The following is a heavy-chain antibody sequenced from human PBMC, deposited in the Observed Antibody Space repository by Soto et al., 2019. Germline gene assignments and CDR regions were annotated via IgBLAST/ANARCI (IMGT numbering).Heavy chain of an antibody. J-gene: IGHJ4*02. Sequence: EVQLLESGGGLVQPGGSLRLSCAASGFTFSSYAMSWVRQAPGKGLEWVSALSGSGGRTYYADSVKGRFTISRDNSKNTLYRQMNSPRAEDTAVYYCAKDLSITMIVVVISPDYWVQGTLDTVSS. CDR2: LSGSGGRT. CDR1: GFTFSSYA. CDR3: AKDLSITMIVVVISPDY. V-gene: IGHV3-23*01. D-gene: IGHD3-22*01.